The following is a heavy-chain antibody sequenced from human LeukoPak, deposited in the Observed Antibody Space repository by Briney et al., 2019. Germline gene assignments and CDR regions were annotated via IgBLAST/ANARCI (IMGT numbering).Heavy chain of an antibody. Sequence: SETLSLTCAVYGGSFSGYYWSWIRQPPGKGLEWIGEINHSGSTNYNPSLKRRVTISVDTSKNQFSLKLSSVTAADTAVYYCARRRRWGYYYYYYMDVWGKGTTVTVSS. J-gene: IGHJ6*03. CDR1: GGSFSGYY. CDR2: INHSGST. CDR3: ARRRRWGYYYYYYMDV. V-gene: IGHV4-34*01. D-gene: IGHD3-16*01.